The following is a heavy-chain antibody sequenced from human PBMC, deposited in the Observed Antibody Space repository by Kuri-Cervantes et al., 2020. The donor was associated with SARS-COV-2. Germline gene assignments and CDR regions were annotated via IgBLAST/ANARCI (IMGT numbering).Heavy chain of an antibody. Sequence: GESLKISWVASGFTFGHFWMTWVRQAPGKGLGWVANIRQDGGDHYYVESVKGRFIISRDNARNSLFLEMKSVRAEDTAVYYCARQVLTMAGCIDSWGQGTLVTVSS. CDR2: IRQDGGDH. V-gene: IGHV3-7*05. CDR3: ARQVLTMAGCIDS. CDR1: GFTFGHFW. D-gene: IGHD6-19*01. J-gene: IGHJ5*01.